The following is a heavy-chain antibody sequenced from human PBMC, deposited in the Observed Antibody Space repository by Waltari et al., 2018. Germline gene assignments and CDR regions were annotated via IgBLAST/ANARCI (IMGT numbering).Heavy chain of an antibody. Sequence: QVQLQQWGAGLLKPSETLSLTCAVYGGSFSGYYWSWIRQPPGKGLEWIGEINHSGSTNYNPSLKSRVTISVDTSKNQCSLKLSSVTAADTAVYYCARFGRITIFGVGGAKYNWFDPWGQGTLVTVSS. CDR3: ARFGRITIFGVGGAKYNWFDP. CDR1: GGSFSGYY. V-gene: IGHV4-34*01. D-gene: IGHD3-3*01. J-gene: IGHJ5*02. CDR2: INHSGST.